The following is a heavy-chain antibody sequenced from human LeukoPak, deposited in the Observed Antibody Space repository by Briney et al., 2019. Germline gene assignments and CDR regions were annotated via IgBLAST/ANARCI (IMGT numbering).Heavy chain of an antibody. J-gene: IGHJ4*02. CDR3: AKIIAAAGNDY. V-gene: IGHV3-30*18. CDR1: GFTFSSYG. Sequence: PGGSLRLSCAASGFTFSSYGMPWVRQAPGKGLEWVAVISYDGSNKYYADSVKGRFTISRDNSKNTLYLQMNSLRAEDTAVYYCAKIIAAAGNDYWGQGTLVTVSS. D-gene: IGHD6-13*01. CDR2: ISYDGSNK.